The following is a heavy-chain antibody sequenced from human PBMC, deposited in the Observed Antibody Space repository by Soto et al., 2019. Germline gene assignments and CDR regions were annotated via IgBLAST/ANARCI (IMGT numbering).Heavy chain of an antibody. CDR2: ITPSGNP. D-gene: IGHD4-17*01. CDR1: GGSFGGYS. CDR3: ARGRSFGDFAH. V-gene: IGHV4-34*02. Sequence: QVQLQQWGAGLLKPSETLSLTCAVFGGSFGGYSWTWIRQPPGGGLEWIGEITPSGNPNYNPSLKSRVAIAVDQSRNQFSLNLTSVTAADTSIYYFARGRSFGDFAHWGQGTMVIVSS. J-gene: IGHJ4*01.